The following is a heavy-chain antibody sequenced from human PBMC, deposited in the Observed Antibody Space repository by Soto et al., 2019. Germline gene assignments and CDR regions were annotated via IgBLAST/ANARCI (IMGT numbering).Heavy chain of an antibody. Sequence: QIQLVESGGDVVQPGRSLRLSCAASGFTFRRHGMHWVRQAPGKGLEWVVVIWYDGSNKYYADSVKGRFTISRDNSKDTMYLQMNSLRSEDTGVYYCAREGSYSGHDPTLFDPWGEGTLVTVSS. CDR2: IWYDGSNK. V-gene: IGHV3-33*01. J-gene: IGHJ5*02. D-gene: IGHD5-12*01. CDR1: GFTFRRHG. CDR3: AREGSYSGHDPTLFDP.